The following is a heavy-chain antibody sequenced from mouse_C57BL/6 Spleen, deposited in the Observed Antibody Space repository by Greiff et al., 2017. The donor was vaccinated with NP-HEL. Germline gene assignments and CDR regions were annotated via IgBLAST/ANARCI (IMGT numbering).Heavy chain of an antibody. CDR1: GYSITSGYY. CDR2: ISYDGSN. D-gene: IGHD1-2*01. Sequence: EVKLQESGPGLVKPSQSLSLTCSVTGYSITSGYYWNWIRQFPGNKLEWMGYISYDGSNNYNPSLKNRISITRDTSKNQVFLKLKSVTTEDTATYYCARDGTTAYYYAMDYWGQGTSVTVSS. V-gene: IGHV3-6*01. J-gene: IGHJ4*01. CDR3: ARDGTTAYYYAMDY.